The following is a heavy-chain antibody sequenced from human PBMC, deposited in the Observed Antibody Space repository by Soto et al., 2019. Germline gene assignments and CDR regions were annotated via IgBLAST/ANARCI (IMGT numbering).Heavy chain of an antibody. CDR1: GGSISSSSYY. CDR3: ARLAVGNIVLIPTSSPPFYYYGMDV. V-gene: IGHV4-39*01. Sequence: SETLSLTCTVSGGSISSSSYYWGWIRQPPGKGLEWIGSIYYSGSTYYNPSLKSRVTISVDTSKNQFSLKLSSVTAADTAVYYCARLAVGNIVLIPTSSPPFYYYGMDVWGQGTTVTVSS. D-gene: IGHD2-2*01. CDR2: IYYSGST. J-gene: IGHJ6*02.